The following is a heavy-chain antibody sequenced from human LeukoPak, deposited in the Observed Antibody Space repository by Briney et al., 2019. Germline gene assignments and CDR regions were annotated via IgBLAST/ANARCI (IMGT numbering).Heavy chain of an antibody. CDR3: AKSNGYRVYNWFDP. CDR1: GFSFSNYA. D-gene: IGHD6-13*01. CDR2: VSGSGRST. Sequence: SGGSLRLSCAASGFSFSNYAMGWVRQAPGKGLEWVSSVSGSGRSTYYADSVKGRFTISRDNSTNTVYLQMSSLRAEDTAVYYCAKSNGYRVYNWFDPWGQGTLVTVSS. V-gene: IGHV3-23*01. J-gene: IGHJ5*02.